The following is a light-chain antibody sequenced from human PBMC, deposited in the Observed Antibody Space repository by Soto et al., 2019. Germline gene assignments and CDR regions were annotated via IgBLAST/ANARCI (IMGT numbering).Light chain of an antibody. V-gene: IGLV2-23*01. CDR2: EGS. J-gene: IGLJ2*01. CDR3: CSFAVGSTLV. Sequence: QSALTQPASVSGSPGQSITISCTGTSSDVGGYNYVSWYQQHPGKAPKLIIYEGSKRPSGVSNRFSGSKSGNTASLTISGLQAEDEADYYCCSFAVGSTLVFGGGTQLTVL. CDR1: SSDVGGYNY.